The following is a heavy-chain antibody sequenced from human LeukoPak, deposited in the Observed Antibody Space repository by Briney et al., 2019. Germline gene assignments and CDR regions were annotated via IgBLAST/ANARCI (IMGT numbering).Heavy chain of an antibody. CDR3: ARVAPGFGDPHLSAFDI. CDR1: GGSISSYY. D-gene: IGHD3-10*01. Sequence: SETLSLTCTVSGGSISSYYWSWIRQPAGKGLEWIGRIYTSGSTNYNPSLKSRVTISVDTSKNQFSLKLSSVTAADTAVYYCARVAPGFGDPHLSAFDIWGQGTMVIVSS. V-gene: IGHV4-4*07. CDR2: IYTSGST. J-gene: IGHJ3*02.